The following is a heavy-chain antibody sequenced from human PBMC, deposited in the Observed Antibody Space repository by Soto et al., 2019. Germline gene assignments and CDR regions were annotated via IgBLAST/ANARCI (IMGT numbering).Heavy chain of an antibody. CDR2: ICYGGDP. Sequence: QLQLQESGPGLVQPSETLSLTCTVSGGSISSSAYYWGWIRQPPGKGLEWIGTICYGGDPYYNPSLTSRVTISVDPSTSQVSLRLSSVAPSDTAVYSCARLFVVTAAGRGQTEDSWGQGTLVTVSS. D-gene: IGHD2-2*01. CDR1: GGSISSSAYY. J-gene: IGHJ4*02. V-gene: IGHV4-39*01. CDR3: ARLFVVTAAGRGQTEDS.